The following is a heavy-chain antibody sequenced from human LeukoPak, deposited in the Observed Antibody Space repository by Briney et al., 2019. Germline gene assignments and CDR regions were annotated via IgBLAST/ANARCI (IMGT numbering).Heavy chain of an antibody. CDR1: GFTFSSYA. CDR3: TRDVRESYRVSSFDS. CDR2: ISYDGSNK. Sequence: GGSLRLSCAASGFTFSSYAMQWVRQAPGKALEWVAVISYDGSNKYYADSVKGRFTISRDNSKNTLYLQMNSLRAEDTAIYYCTRDVRESYRVSSFDSWGQGTLVTISS. D-gene: IGHD1-26*01. J-gene: IGHJ4*02. V-gene: IGHV3-30-3*01.